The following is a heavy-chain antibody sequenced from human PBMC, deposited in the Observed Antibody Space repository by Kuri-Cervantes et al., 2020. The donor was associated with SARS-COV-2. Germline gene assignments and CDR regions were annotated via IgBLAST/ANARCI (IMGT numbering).Heavy chain of an antibody. J-gene: IGHJ3*02. Sequence: DSVKDSCKASGGTFSSYAISWVRQAPGQGLEWMGWINPDSGGSNYAQKFQGRVTVTRDTSASTAYMELTRLRSDDTAVYYCARPLRTDGPNGAFHIWGQGTMVTVSS. CDR3: ARPLRTDGPNGAFHI. D-gene: IGHD5-24*01. CDR1: GGTFSSYA. V-gene: IGHV1-2*02. CDR2: INPDSGGS.